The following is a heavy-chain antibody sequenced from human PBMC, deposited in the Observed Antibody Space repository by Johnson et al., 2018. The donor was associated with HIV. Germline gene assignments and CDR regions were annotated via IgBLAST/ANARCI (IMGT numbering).Heavy chain of an antibody. CDR3: AREGPYWAFDI. D-gene: IGHD2-15*01. J-gene: IGHJ3*02. V-gene: IGHV3-23*04. CDR2: ISHNGGADVDT. Sequence: VQVVESGGDLVHPGGSLRLSCVASGFTFNNNAISWVRQAPGRGLEWVSAISHNGGADVDTYYADSVKGRLIISRDTAKNSLYLQMSSLRAEDTAVYYCAREGPYWAFDIWGQGTMVTVSS. CDR1: GFTFNNNA.